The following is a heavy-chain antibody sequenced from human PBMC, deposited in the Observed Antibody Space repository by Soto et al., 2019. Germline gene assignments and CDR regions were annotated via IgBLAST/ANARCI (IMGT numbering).Heavy chain of an antibody. D-gene: IGHD6-6*01. J-gene: IGHJ6*02. CDR2: IYPGDSDT. V-gene: IGHV5-51*01. CDR1: GYSFTSYW. CDR3: ASTSIAARPLGMDV. Sequence: GEALELSFKGSGYSFTSYWIGWVRRMPGKGLEWMGIIYPGDSDTRYSPSFQGQVTISADKSISTAYLQWSSLKASDTAMYYCASTSIAARPLGMDVWGQGTTVTVSS.